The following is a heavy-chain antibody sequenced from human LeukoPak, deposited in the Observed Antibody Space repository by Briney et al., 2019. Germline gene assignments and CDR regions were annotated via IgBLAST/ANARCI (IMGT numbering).Heavy chain of an antibody. CDR2: IYYSGST. D-gene: IGHD2-15*01. CDR1: GGSISSYY. Sequence: PSETLSLTCTVSGGSISSYYWSWIRQPPGKGLEWSGYIYYSGSTNYNPSLKSRVTISVDTSKNQFSLKLSSVTAADTAVYYCARAHCSGGSGLIDPWGQGTLVTVSS. J-gene: IGHJ5*02. CDR3: ARAHCSGGSGLIDP. V-gene: IGHV4-59*01.